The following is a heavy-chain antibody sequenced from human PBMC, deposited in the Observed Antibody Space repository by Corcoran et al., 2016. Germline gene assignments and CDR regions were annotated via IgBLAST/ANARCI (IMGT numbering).Heavy chain of an antibody. J-gene: IGHJ3*02. Sequence: QVQLVESGGGVVQPGRSLRLSCAASGFTFSSYGMHCVRQAPGKGLAWVAVISYDGSNKYYEDSVKGRFTISRDNSKNTLYLQMNSLRAEDTAVYYCAKDGCGRYYYDRVGAFDIWGQGTMVTVSS. D-gene: IGHD3-22*01. CDR3: AKDGCGRYYYDRVGAFDI. CDR2: ISYDGSNK. V-gene: IGHV3-30*18. CDR1: GFTFSSYG.